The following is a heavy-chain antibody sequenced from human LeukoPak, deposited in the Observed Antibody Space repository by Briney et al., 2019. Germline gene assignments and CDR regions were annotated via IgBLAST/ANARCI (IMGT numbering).Heavy chain of an antibody. Sequence: GSLRLSCAASGFTFSSYSMNWVRQAPGKGPEWVSSISSSGSYIYYADSVKGRFTISRDNAKNSLYLQMNSLRAEDTAVYYCARETTDYAFDYWGQGTLVTVSS. D-gene: IGHD4/OR15-4a*01. CDR1: GFTFSSYS. V-gene: IGHV3-21*01. CDR2: ISSSGSYI. J-gene: IGHJ4*02. CDR3: ARETTDYAFDY.